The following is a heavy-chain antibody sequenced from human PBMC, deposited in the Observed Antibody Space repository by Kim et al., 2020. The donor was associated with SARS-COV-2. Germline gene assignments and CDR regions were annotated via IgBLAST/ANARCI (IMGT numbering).Heavy chain of an antibody. Sequence: GESLKISCKGSGYIFTNFWISWVRQMPGKGLEWMGMIDSSDSYTIYSPSFQGHVTFSADTSISTAYLQWSSLKASDTAIYYCARHVVDSSWEFAHWGQGTLFTVSS. V-gene: IGHV5-10-1*01. D-gene: IGHD2-21*01. CDR2: IDSSDSYT. CDR1: GYIFTNFW. CDR3: ARHVVDSSWEFAH. J-gene: IGHJ4*02.